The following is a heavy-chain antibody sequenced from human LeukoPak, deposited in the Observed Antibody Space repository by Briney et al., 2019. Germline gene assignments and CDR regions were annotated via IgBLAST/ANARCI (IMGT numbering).Heavy chain of an antibody. CDR3: ARDSIVTGEFDY. CDR1: GFTFSSYE. CDR2: ISSSGSTI. Sequence: GGALRLSCVVSGFTFSSYEMNWVRQAPLKGRECVSYISSSGSTIYYADSVKGRFTISRDNVKNSLSLQMNSLRAEDTDVYYCARDSIVTGEFDYWGQGTLVTVSS. D-gene: IGHD2-21*02. V-gene: IGHV3-48*03. J-gene: IGHJ4*02.